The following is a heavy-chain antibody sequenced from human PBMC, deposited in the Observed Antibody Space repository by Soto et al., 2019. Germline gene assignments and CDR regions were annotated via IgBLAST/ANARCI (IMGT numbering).Heavy chain of an antibody. D-gene: IGHD3-22*01. Sequence: AXEKLSCETSGYTFTRHGISWVREAPDKVLEWMGWISAYNGNTNYAQKLQGRVTMTTDTSTSTAYMELRSLRSDDTAVYYGARDRITMIVVDPDAFDSWGQGTRVTVS. CDR3: ARDRITMIVVDPDAFDS. CDR1: GYTFTRHG. CDR2: ISAYNGNT. J-gene: IGHJ3*02. V-gene: IGHV1-18*04.